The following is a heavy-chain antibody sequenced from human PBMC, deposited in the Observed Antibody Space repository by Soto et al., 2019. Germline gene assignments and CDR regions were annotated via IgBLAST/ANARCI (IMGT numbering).Heavy chain of an antibody. CDR1: GGSISSFY. Sequence: QVQLQESGPGLVKPSETLSLTCSVSGGSISSFYWNWIRQPAGRGLEWIGRIYTSGSTNYNPSLKSRVTMSVGPSKKQVSLRLSLVTPADTAVYYCARGGGVWFGGIDYWGQGALVTVSS. J-gene: IGHJ4*02. D-gene: IGHD3-10*01. CDR2: IYTSGST. V-gene: IGHV4-4*07. CDR3: ARGGGVWFGGIDY.